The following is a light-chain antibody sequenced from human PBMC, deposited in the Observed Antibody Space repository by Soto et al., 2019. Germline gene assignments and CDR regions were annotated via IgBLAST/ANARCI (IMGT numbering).Light chain of an antibody. CDR3: QQYNSYSPPWT. J-gene: IGKJ1*01. CDR1: QSISSW. CDR2: KAS. V-gene: IGKV1-5*03. Sequence: DIQMTQSPSTLSASVGDRVTITCRASQSISSWLAWYQQKPGKAPKLLLYKASSLESGVPSRFSGSGSGTEFTLTISSLQPDDFATYYCQQYNSYSPPWTFGQGNKVEIK.